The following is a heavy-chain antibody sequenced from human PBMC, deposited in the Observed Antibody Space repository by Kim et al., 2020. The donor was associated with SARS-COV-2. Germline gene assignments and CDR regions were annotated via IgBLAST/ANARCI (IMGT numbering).Heavy chain of an antibody. CDR3: ARGPQWFDP. CDR2: IYYSGST. Sequence: SETLSLTCTVSGGSISSSSYYWGWIRQPPGKGLEWIGSIYYSGSTYYNPSLKSRVTISVDTSKNQFSLKLSSVTAADTAVYYCARGPQWFDPWGQGTLVTVSS. J-gene: IGHJ5*02. V-gene: IGHV4-39*01. CDR1: GGSISSSSYY.